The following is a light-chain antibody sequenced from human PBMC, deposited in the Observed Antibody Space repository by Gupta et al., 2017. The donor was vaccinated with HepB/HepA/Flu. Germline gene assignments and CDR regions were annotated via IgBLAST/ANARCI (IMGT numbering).Light chain of an antibody. CDR2: LGS. Sequence: DIVMIQSSLSLPVTPGVPVSISCRSSQSLLHSNGYNYLDWYLQKPGQSPQLLIYLGSNRASGVPDRFSGSGSGTDFTLKISRVEAEDVGVYYCMQALQSRCSFGQGTKLKIK. CDR3: MQALQSRCS. J-gene: IGKJ2*04. V-gene: IGKV2-28*01. CDR1: QSLLHSNGYNY.